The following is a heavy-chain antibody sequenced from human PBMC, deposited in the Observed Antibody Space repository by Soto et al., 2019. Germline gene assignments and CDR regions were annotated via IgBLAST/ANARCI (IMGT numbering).Heavy chain of an antibody. Sequence: SVQVSCQTSGGTLSNSAINWVRQAPGQGLEWMGSFTPIFGSTFYAQNFQDRVTITADKSTGTAYIELSSLTSEDTAMYFWARGRVLGVKVGRHFDSWGQGTLVTVSS. D-gene: IGHD3-10*01. CDR2: FTPIFGST. CDR1: GGTLSNSA. J-gene: IGHJ4*02. CDR3: ARGRVLGVKVGRHFDS. V-gene: IGHV1-69*06.